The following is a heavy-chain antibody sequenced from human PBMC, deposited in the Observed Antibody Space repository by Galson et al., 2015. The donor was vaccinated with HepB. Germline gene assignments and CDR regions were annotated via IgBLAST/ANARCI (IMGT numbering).Heavy chain of an antibody. J-gene: IGHJ4*02. CDR2: IHYGGGT. CDR3: AAGIAASGSGN. D-gene: IGHD6-25*01. Sequence: TLSLTCTVSGDSVSSHYWSWIRQPPGKGPEWIGYIHYGGGTYFNPAPKIRGTKSNETSQNQFFLNLRSVTAADTAVYYCAAGIAASGSGNWGQGTLVTVSS. CDR1: GDSVSSHY. V-gene: IGHV4-59*02.